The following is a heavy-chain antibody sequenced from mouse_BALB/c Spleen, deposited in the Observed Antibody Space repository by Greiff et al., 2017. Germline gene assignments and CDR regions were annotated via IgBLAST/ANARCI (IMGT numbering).Heavy chain of an antibody. D-gene: IGHD3-1*01. CDR2: ISYSGST. Sequence: EVQLQESGPGLVKPSQSLSLTCTVTGYSITSDYAWNWIRQFPGNKLEWMGYISYSGSTSYNPSLKSRISITRDTSKNQFFLQLNSVTTEDTATYYCAVSGSYAMDYWGQGTSVTVSS. V-gene: IGHV3-2*02. CDR3: AVSGSYAMDY. CDR1: GYSITSDYA. J-gene: IGHJ4*01.